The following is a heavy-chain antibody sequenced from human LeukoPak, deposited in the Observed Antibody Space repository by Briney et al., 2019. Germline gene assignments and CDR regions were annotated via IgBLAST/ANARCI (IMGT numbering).Heavy chain of an antibody. CDR3: ARRAYDFWSGYYTGGGRRLYYFDY. Sequence: GESLKISCKGSGYSFTSYWIGWVRQMPGKGLEWMGFIYPGDSDTRYSPSFQGQVTISADKSISTAYLQWSGLKASDTAMYYCARRAYDFWSGYYTGGGRRLYYFDYWGQGTLVTVSS. D-gene: IGHD3-3*01. J-gene: IGHJ4*02. V-gene: IGHV5-51*01. CDR2: IYPGDSDT. CDR1: GYSFTSYW.